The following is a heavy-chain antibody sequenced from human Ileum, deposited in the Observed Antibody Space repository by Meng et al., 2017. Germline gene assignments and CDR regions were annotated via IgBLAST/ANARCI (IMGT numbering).Heavy chain of an antibody. D-gene: IGHD2-15*01. Sequence: QVQVEHASPGLVEPSGPCSLTCTGSGGSISSSFYWKWVRQSPGKGLEWIGQIYLAGSPNYNPSLESRVTISVDKSKNQFSLRLTSVTAADTAIFYCVRHGGKYFDSWGQGTLVTVSS. CDR2: IYLAGSP. J-gene: IGHJ4*02. V-gene: IGHV4-4*02. CDR1: GGSISSSFY. CDR3: VRHGGKYFDS.